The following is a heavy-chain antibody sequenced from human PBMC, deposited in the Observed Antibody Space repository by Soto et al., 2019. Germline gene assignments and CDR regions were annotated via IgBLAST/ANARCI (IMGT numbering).Heavy chain of an antibody. CDR2: INHSGST. Sequence: SETLSLTCAVYGGSFSCYYWSWIRQPPGKGLEWIGEINHSGSTNYNPSLKSRVTISVDTSKNQFSLKLSSVTAADTAVYYCARGSGNWFDPWGQGTLVTVSS. V-gene: IGHV4-34*01. CDR3: ARGSGNWFDP. J-gene: IGHJ5*02. D-gene: IGHD3-10*01. CDR1: GGSFSCYY.